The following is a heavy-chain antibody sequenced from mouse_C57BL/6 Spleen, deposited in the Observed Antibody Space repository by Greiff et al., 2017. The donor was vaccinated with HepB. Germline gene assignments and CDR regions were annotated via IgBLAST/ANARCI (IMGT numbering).Heavy chain of an antibody. CDR3: ARDVRNYFDY. Sequence: DVKLVESGGGLVQSGRSLRLSCATSGFTFSDFYMEWVRQAPGKGLEWIAASRNKANDYTTEYSASVKGRFIVSRDTSQSILYLQMNALRAEDTAIYYCARDVRNYFDYWGQGTTLTVSS. D-gene: IGHD1-1*01. CDR1: GFTFSDFY. CDR2: SRNKANDYTT. V-gene: IGHV7-1*01. J-gene: IGHJ2*01.